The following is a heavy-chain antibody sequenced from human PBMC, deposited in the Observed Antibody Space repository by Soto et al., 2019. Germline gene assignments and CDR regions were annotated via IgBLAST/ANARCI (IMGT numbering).Heavy chain of an antibody. V-gene: IGHV1-2*02. Sequence: QVQLVQSGAEVKKPGASVKVSCKASGYTFTGSYMHWVRQAPGQGLEWMGWVNPNTGGTNYAQKFQGRVTMTRDTSISTAYMELSRLSSDDTGVFYCARGGYSSSSPSDYWGQGTLVTVSS. CDR3: ARGGYSSSSPSDY. CDR2: VNPNTGGT. D-gene: IGHD6-6*01. J-gene: IGHJ4*02. CDR1: GYTFTGSY.